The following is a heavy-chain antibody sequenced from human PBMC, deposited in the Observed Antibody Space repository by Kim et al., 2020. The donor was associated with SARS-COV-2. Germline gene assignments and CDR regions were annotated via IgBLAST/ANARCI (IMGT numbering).Heavy chain of an antibody. D-gene: IGHD3-10*01. J-gene: IGHJ5*02. V-gene: IGHV3-7*01. Sequence: YGSKVCYADSVRGRFTLARDNAESSLYLQMNSLRAEDTAMYYCARDGASWGQGTLVTVSS. CDR2: YGSKV. CDR3: ARDGAS.